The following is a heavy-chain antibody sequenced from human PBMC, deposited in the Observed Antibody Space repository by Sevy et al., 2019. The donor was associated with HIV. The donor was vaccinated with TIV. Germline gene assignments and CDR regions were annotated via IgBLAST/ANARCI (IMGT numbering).Heavy chain of an antibody. V-gene: IGHV3-15*01. J-gene: IGHJ6*02. CDR2: IKASADGGTA. D-gene: IGHD2-8*01. CDR3: STDPIIVLLVTDGMDV. CDR1: GFTFTYAW. Sequence: GGSLRLSCTASGFTFTYAWMSWVRQAPGKGLEWVGRIKASADGGTADYAEPVKGRFTISRDDSKNTLYLQMNSLKTEDTAVYYCSTDPIIVLLVTDGMDVWGQGTTVTVSS.